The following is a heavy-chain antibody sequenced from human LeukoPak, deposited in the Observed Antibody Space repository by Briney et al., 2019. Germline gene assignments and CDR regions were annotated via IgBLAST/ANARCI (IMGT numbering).Heavy chain of an antibody. CDR3: ARDYCSSTSCLFDY. CDR2: INPNSGDT. Sequence: HRASVKVSCKASGYTFTAYHMHWVRQAPGQGLEWMGRINPNSGDTNYAQKFQGRVTMTRDTSISTAYMELSRLRSDDTAVYYCARDYCSSTSCLFDYWGQGTLVSVSS. J-gene: IGHJ4*02. D-gene: IGHD2-2*01. CDR1: GYTFTAYH. V-gene: IGHV1-2*06.